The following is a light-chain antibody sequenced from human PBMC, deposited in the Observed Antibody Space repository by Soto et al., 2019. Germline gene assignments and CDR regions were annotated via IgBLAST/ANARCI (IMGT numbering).Light chain of an antibody. CDR2: AAS. CDR1: QNIARF. V-gene: IGKV1-39*01. J-gene: IGKJ5*01. CDR3: QQNYSPPPVT. Sequence: DIQMTQSPSSLSASVGDRVTITCRASQNIARFLNWYQQKPGKAPKLLIFAASSLQSGVPSRFSGSGSGTHFTLTINSLQPEDFATDYCQQNYSPPPVTFGQGTRLEIK.